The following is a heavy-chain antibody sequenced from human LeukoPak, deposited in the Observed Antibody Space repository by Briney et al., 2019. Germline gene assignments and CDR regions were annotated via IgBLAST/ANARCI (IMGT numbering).Heavy chain of an antibody. Sequence: SETLSLTHAVDGGSFSGYFWSWIRQVPGKGLEWIGEVNQSGRTNYNPSLKSRVTISVDTSKSQISLKLSFVTATDTAMYFCARGWFGFWYNMYGDDNAFDIWGHGTMVTVSS. CDR3: ARGWFGFWYNMYGDDNAFDI. D-gene: IGHD1-1*01. V-gene: IGHV4-34*01. CDR1: GGSFSGYF. CDR2: VNQSGRT. J-gene: IGHJ3*02.